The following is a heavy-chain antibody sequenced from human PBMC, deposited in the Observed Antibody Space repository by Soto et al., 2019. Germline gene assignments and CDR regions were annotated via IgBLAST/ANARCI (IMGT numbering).Heavy chain of an antibody. CDR3: ARLGLYSSSWYGFYGMDV. CDR2: INWNGGST. D-gene: IGHD6-13*01. J-gene: IGHJ6*02. Sequence: GGSLRLSSAAAGFTCEDYGMSWVRQAPGKGLEWVSGINWNGGSTGYADSVKGRFTISRDNAKNSLYLQMNSLRAEDTAVYYCARLGLYSSSWYGFYGMDVWGQGTTVTVSS. CDR1: GFTCEDYG. V-gene: IGHV3-20*04.